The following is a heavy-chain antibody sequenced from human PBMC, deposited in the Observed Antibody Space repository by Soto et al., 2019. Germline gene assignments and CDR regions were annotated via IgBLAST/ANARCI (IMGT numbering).Heavy chain of an antibody. V-gene: IGHV1-69*01. CDR1: GGSFSDFA. D-gene: IGHD1-1*01. Sequence: QVQLVQSGAEVKRSGSSVKVSCKASGGSFSDFAFSWVRQAPGQGLEWMGAIIPIFSSSTYAQTFQGRLTITADESTSTAYMDLSSLTSDDTAMYYCAKDVGFQQHLVFFDYWGQGTLVTVSS. J-gene: IGHJ4*02. CDR3: AKDVGFQQHLVFFDY. CDR2: IIPIFSSS.